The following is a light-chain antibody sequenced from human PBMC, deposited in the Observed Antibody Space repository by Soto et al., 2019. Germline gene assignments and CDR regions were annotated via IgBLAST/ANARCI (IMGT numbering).Light chain of an antibody. Sequence: NFMLTQPHSVSESPGKTVTISCTRSSGSIASNYVQWYQQRPGSAPTTVIYEVNQRPSGVHDRFSGSIDSSSNSASLTISGLKTEHESDYYCQSYDTVVVFGGGTKVTVL. CDR3: QSYDTVVV. J-gene: IGLJ2*01. CDR2: EVN. V-gene: IGLV6-57*04. CDR1: SGSIASNY.